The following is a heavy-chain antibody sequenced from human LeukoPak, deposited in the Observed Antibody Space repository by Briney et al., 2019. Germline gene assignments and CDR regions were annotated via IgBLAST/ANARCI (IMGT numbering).Heavy chain of an antibody. V-gene: IGHV4-39*01. J-gene: IGHJ4*02. D-gene: IGHD3-10*01. Sequence: SETLSLTCTVSGGSISSSSYYWGWIRQPPGKGLEWIGSIYYSGSTYYNPSLKSRVTISVDTSKNQFSLKLSSVTAADTAVYYCARPEGIGGYFDYWGQGTLVTVSS. CDR3: ARPEGIGGYFDY. CDR1: GGSISSSSYY. CDR2: IYYSGST.